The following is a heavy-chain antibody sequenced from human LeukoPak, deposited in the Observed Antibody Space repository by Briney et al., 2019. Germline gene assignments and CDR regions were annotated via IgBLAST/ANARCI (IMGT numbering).Heavy chain of an antibody. CDR1: GFTFSSYG. Sequence: GRSLRLSCAASGFTFSSYGMHWVRQAPGKWLEWVALIWYDGGSTYYVDSVKGRFTISRDNFKNTLYLQMNSLRAEDTAVYYCARRDLEAFDIWGQGTMVTVSS. CDR3: ARRDLEAFDI. J-gene: IGHJ3*02. V-gene: IGHV3-33*01. CDR2: IWYDGGST.